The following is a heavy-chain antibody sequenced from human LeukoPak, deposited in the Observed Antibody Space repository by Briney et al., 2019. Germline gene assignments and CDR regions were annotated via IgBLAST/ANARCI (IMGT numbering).Heavy chain of an antibody. CDR1: GYTFTGYY. CDR3: ARAGTVRRYSSSLQH. V-gene: IGHV1-2*02. J-gene: IGHJ1*01. CDR2: INPNSGGT. Sequence: ASVKVSCKASGYTFTGYYMHWVRQAPGQGLEWMGWINPNSGGTNYAQKFQGRVTMTRDTSISTAYMELSRLRSDDTAVYYCARAGTVRRYSSSLQHWGQGTLVTVSS. D-gene: IGHD6-6*01.